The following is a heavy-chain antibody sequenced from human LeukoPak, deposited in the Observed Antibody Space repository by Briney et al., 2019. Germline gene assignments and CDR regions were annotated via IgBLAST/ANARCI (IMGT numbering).Heavy chain of an antibody. CDR2: TSDRGDYT. V-gene: IGHV3-23*01. Sequence: GGSLRLSCAASGFTFTSYSMSWVRQAPGKGLEWVSGTSDRGDYTYYADSVKGRFTISRDNSKNTVYLQMNSLRADDTAVYYCVKSRRVGANQRGLFDYWGQGTLVTASP. CDR3: VKSRRVGANQRGLFDY. CDR1: GFTFTSYS. J-gene: IGHJ4*02. D-gene: IGHD1-26*01.